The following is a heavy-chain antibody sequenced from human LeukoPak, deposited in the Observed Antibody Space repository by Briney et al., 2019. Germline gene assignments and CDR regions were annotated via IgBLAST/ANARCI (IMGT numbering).Heavy chain of an antibody. Sequence: GGSLRLSCAASGFTFSSYGMSWVRQAPGKGLEWVSYISSSSSTIYYADSVKGRFTISRDNAKNSLYLQMNSLRAEDTAVYYCATDIVVVVAATDDAFDIWGQGTMVTVSS. CDR2: ISSSSSTI. J-gene: IGHJ3*02. D-gene: IGHD2-15*01. CDR3: ATDIVVVVAATDDAFDI. CDR1: GFTFSSYG. V-gene: IGHV3-48*01.